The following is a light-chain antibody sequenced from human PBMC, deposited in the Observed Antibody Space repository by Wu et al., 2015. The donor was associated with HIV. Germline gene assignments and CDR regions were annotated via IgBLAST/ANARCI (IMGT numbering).Light chain of an antibody. CDR3: QQYDTFPXT. Sequence: AIQLTQSPSSVSASTGDKVTITCRASQTVGSYLGWYQQKPGRAPKLLIYGASTLETGVPSRFTASASGTIFSLTITCLQSDDFATYYCQQYDTFPXTFGGGTKV. J-gene: IGKJ4*01. V-gene: IGKV1-8*01. CDR1: QTVGSY. CDR2: GAS.